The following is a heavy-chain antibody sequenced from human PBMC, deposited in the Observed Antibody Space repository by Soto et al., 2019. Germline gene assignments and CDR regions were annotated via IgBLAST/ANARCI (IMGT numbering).Heavy chain of an antibody. CDR1: GFTFSSYS. Sequence: RRLSCAASGFTFSSYSMNWVRQAPGKGLEWVSYISSSSSTIYYADSVKGRFTISRDNAKNSLYLQMNSLRDEDTAVYYCARLNSHLAHAFDIWGQGTMVTVSS. CDR3: ARLNSHLAHAFDI. V-gene: IGHV3-48*02. CDR2: ISSSSSTI. J-gene: IGHJ3*02.